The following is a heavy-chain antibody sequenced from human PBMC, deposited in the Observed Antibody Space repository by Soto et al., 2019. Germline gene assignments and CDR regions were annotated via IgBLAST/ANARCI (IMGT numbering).Heavy chain of an antibody. J-gene: IGHJ6*02. CDR3: AKVIVRVFGGLDV. Sequence: GGSLRLSCAASEFTFSSSAMSWVRQAPGKGLEWVSTISVSGGTTSYADSVEGRFTISRDNSKNTLYLQMSSLRVEDTALYYCAKVIVRVFGGLDVWGQGTTVTVSS. D-gene: IGHD3-22*01. CDR2: ISVSGGTT. CDR1: EFTFSSSA. V-gene: IGHV3-23*01.